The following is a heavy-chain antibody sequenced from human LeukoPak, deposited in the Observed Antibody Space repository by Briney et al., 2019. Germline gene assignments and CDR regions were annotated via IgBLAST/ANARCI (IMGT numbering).Heavy chain of an antibody. V-gene: IGHV4-39*07. J-gene: IGHJ4*02. Sequence: PSETLSLTCTVSGGSISSYYWGWIRQPPGKGLEWIGSIYYSGSTYYNPSLKSRVTISVDTSKNQFSLKLSSVTAADTAVYYCARDDSQLWPYFDYWGQGTLVTVSS. CDR3: ARDDSQLWPYFDY. CDR2: IYYSGST. CDR1: GGSISSYY. D-gene: IGHD5-18*01.